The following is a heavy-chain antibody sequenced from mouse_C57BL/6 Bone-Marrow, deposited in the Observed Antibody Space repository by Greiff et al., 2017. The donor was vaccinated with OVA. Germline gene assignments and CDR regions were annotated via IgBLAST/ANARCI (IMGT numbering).Heavy chain of an antibody. J-gene: IGHJ3*01. Sequence: VQLQQSGAELARPGASVKMSCKASGYTFTSYTMHWVKQRPGQGLEWIGYINPSSGYTKYNQKFKDKATLTADKSSSTAYMQLSSLTSDDSAVYYCAREDGNWFAYWGQGTLVTVSA. V-gene: IGHV1-4*01. D-gene: IGHD2-1*01. CDR1: GYTFTSYT. CDR2: INPSSGYT. CDR3: AREDGNWFAY.